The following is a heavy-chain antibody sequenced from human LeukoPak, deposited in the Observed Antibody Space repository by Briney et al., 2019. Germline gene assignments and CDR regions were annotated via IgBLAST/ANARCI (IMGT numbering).Heavy chain of an antibody. D-gene: IGHD6-6*01. CDR3: ARGKLEYSSSSPLDY. Sequence: SVKVSCKASGGTFSSYAISWVRQAPGQGLEWMGGIIPIFGTANYARKFQGRVTITTDESTSTAYMELSSLRSEDTAVYYCARGKLEYSSSSPLDYWGQGTLVTVSS. CDR2: IIPIFGTA. CDR1: GGTFSSYA. V-gene: IGHV1-69*05. J-gene: IGHJ4*02.